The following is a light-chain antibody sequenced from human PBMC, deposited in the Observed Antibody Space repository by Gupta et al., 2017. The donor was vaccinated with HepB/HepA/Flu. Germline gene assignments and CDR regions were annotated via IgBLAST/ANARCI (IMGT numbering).Light chain of an antibody. J-gene: IGKJ4*01. CDR1: QSVAIN. CDR2: GAS. Sequence: EIVMTQSPATLSVSPGERATLSCRASQSVAINLAWYQQKPGQAPRLLIYGASTRATGIPGRFSGSGCGTEFTLTISSLQSEDFAVYYCQQCNNWPLTFGGGTKVEIK. CDR3: QQCNNWPLT. V-gene: IGKV3-15*01.